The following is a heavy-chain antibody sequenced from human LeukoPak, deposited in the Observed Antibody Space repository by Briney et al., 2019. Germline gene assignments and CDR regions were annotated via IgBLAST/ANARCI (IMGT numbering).Heavy chain of an antibody. CDR2: INPNSGGT. Sequence: EASVKVSCKASGYTFTSYAMNWVRQAPGQGLEWMGWINPNSGGTNYAQKFQGWVTMTRDTSISTAYMELSRLRSDDTAVYYCATSGVSGVLRYFDWLLPLDYWGQGTLVTVSS. D-gene: IGHD3-9*01. CDR1: GYTFTSYA. J-gene: IGHJ4*02. V-gene: IGHV1-2*04. CDR3: ATSGVSGVLRYFDWLLPLDY.